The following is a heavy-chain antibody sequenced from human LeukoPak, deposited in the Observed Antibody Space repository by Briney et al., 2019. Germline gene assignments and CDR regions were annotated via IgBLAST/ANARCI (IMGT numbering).Heavy chain of an antibody. CDR2: ISAYNGNT. V-gene: IGHV1-18*01. J-gene: IGHJ4*02. D-gene: IGHD2-2*01. Sequence: ASVKVSCKASGYTFTSYGISWVRQAPGQGLEWMGWISAYNGNTNYAQKFQGRVTMTEDTSTDTAYMELSSLRSEDTAVYYCATDFWEPAASYWGQGTLVTVSS. CDR3: ATDFWEPAASY. CDR1: GYTFTSYG.